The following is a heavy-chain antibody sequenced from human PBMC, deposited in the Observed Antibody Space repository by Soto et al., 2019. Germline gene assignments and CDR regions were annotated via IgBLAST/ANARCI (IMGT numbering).Heavy chain of an antibody. Sequence: QVQLVQSGAEVKKPGASVKVSCKASGYTFTSYGISWVRQAPGQGLEWMGWISAYNGNTNYAQKLQGRVTMTTDTSTSTAYMEPRSLRSDDTAVYYCARDGPPITESRVAARTYNWFDPWGQGTLVTVSS. CDR3: ARDGPPITESRVAARTYNWFDP. J-gene: IGHJ5*02. CDR1: GYTFTSYG. CDR2: ISAYNGNT. V-gene: IGHV1-18*01. D-gene: IGHD6-6*01.